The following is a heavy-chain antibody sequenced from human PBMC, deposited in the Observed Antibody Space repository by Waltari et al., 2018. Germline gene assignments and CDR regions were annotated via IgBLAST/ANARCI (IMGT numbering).Heavy chain of an antibody. J-gene: IGHJ6*03. CDR1: GGSFSGYY. CDR2: INHSGST. Sequence: QVQLQQWGAGLLKPSETLSLTCAVYGGSFSGYYWSWIRQPPGKGLEWIGEINHSGSTNYNPSLKSRVTISVDTSKNQFSLKLSSVTAADTAVYYCARGTYDYVWGTYRGPYYYYYMDVRGKGTTVTVSS. D-gene: IGHD3-16*01. V-gene: IGHV4-34*01. CDR3: ARGTYDYVWGTYRGPYYYYYMDV.